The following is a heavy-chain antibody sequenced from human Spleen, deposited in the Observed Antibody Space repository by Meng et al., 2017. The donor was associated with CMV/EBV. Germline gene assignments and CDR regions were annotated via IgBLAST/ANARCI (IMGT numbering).Heavy chain of an antibody. CDR2: ISSSGSTI. J-gene: IGHJ3*02. V-gene: IGHV3-48*04. D-gene: IGHD5-24*01. CDR1: RFTFSNYW. CDR3: ARDLAPMDAFDI. Sequence: GESLKISCAASRFTFSNYWMNWVRQAPGKGLEWVSYISSSGSTIYYADSVKGRFTISRDNAKNSLYLQMNSLRAEDTAVYYCARDLAPMDAFDIWGQGTMVTVSS.